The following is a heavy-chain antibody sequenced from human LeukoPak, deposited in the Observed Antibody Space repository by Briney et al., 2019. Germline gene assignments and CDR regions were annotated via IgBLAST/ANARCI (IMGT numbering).Heavy chain of an antibody. V-gene: IGHV4-59*08. D-gene: IGHD2-21*01. CDR3: AKRAVTTAGDLWFDP. J-gene: IGHJ5*02. CDR1: GGSINNNY. CDR2: IYSSGST. Sequence: SETLSLTCTVSGGSINNNYWGWFRQPPGKGLEWLRYIYSSGSTTYNPSLESRLAISIDTSKNHFSLKLSSVTAADTAVYFCAKRAVTTAGDLWFDPWGQGTLVTVSS.